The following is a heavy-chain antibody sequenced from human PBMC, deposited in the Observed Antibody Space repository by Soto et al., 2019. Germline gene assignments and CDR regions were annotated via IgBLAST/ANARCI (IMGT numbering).Heavy chain of an antibody. Sequence: QVQLVQSGAEVKKPGSSVKVSCKASGGTFSSYPISWVRQAPGQGLEWMGRIIPILGIANYAQKFQGRVTITADKSTSTAYMELSSLRSEDTAVYYCARDSGYDFGAFDIWGQGTMVTVSS. CDR3: ARDSGYDFGAFDI. CDR1: GGTFSSYP. CDR2: IIPILGIA. J-gene: IGHJ3*02. V-gene: IGHV1-69*04. D-gene: IGHD5-12*01.